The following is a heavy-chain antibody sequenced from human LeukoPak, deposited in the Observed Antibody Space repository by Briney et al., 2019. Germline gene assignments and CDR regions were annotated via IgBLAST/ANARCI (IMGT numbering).Heavy chain of an antibody. J-gene: IGHJ4*02. V-gene: IGHV1-2*02. CDR1: GYTFTGYY. D-gene: IGHD3-9*01. Sequence: ASVKVSCKASGYTFTGYYMQWVRQAPGQGLEYMGCINPNSGVTKYAQKFQGRVTVTRDTSISTAYLELTRLTSDDTAVYYCARGFDILTGSRAFEYWGQGTLVTVSS. CDR2: INPNSGVT. CDR3: ARGFDILTGSRAFEY.